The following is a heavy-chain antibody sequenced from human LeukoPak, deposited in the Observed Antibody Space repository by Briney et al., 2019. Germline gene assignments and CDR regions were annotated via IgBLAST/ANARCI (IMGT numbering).Heavy chain of an antibody. V-gene: IGHV1-8*01. CDR3: ARGATTDWIDWFDP. CDR1: GYTFTSYD. Sequence: ASVKVSCKASGYTFTSYDINWVRQATGQGLEWMGWMNPNSGNTGYAQKFQGRVTMTRNTSISTAYMELSSLRSEDTAVYYCARGATTDWIDWFDPWGQGTLVTVSS. D-gene: IGHD4-17*01. J-gene: IGHJ5*02. CDR2: MNPNSGNT.